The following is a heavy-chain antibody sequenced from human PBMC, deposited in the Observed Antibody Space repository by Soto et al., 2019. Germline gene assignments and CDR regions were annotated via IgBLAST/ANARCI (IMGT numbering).Heavy chain of an antibody. CDR3: ARVFHDSSGYYYDY. J-gene: IGHJ4*02. CDR2: ISSNGGRT. Sequence: GGSLRLSCAASGFTFSSYGMRWVRQAPGKGLEWVSAISSNGGRTYYADSVKGRFTISRDNSKNTLYLQMGSLRAEDTAMYYCARVFHDSSGYYYDYWGQGTLVTVSS. CDR1: GFTFSSYG. D-gene: IGHD3-22*01. V-gene: IGHV3-64*02.